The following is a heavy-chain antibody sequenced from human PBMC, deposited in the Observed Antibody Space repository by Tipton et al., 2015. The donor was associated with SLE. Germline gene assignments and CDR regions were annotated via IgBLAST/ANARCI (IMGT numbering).Heavy chain of an antibody. J-gene: IGHJ4*02. V-gene: IGHV4-61*09. D-gene: IGHD4-17*01. CDR2: IYTSGST. Sequence: TLSLTCTVSGGSVTSGSFYWNWIRQPAGKGLEWIGHIYTSGSTNYNASLDSRVTMSVDTSNNQFSLQLSSVTAADTAIYYCASVDDTVTTHFEHWGQGTLVTVSS. CDR3: ASVDDTVTTHFEH. CDR1: GGSVTSGSFY.